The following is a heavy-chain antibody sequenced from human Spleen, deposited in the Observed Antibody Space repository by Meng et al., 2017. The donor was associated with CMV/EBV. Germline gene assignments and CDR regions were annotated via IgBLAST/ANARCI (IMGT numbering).Heavy chain of an antibody. CDR1: GFTFSSYS. D-gene: IGHD2-15*01. Sequence: GSLRLSCAASGFTFSSYSMNWVRQAPGKGLEWIGSIYYSGSTYHNPSLKSRVTISVDTSKNQFSLRLSSVTAADTAVYYCARDYSGGFEGWFDPWGQGTLVTVSS. V-gene: IGHV4-39*07. J-gene: IGHJ5*02. CDR2: IYYSGST. CDR3: ARDYSGGFEGWFDP.